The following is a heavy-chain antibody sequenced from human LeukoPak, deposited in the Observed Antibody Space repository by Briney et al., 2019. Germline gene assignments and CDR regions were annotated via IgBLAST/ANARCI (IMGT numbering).Heavy chain of an antibody. CDR3: ARGRVRNPYYYYGMDV. Sequence: KPSETLSLTCTVSGGSISSYYWTWIRQAPGKGLEWIGYIYNSGRTNYNPSHKSRVTISVDTSKNQFSLKLSSVTAADTAVYYCARGRVRNPYYYYGMDVWGQGTTVTVSS. V-gene: IGHV4-59*12. D-gene: IGHD1-14*01. CDR2: IYNSGRT. J-gene: IGHJ6*02. CDR1: GGSISSYY.